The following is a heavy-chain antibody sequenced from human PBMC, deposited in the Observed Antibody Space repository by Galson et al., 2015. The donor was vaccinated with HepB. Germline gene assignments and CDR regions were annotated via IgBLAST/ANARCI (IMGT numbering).Heavy chain of an antibody. J-gene: IGHJ4*02. D-gene: IGHD2-15*01. V-gene: IGHV3-48*01. CDR1: GFTFSSYS. Sequence: SLRLSCAASGFTFSSYSMNWVRQAPGKGLEWVSYISSSSSTIYYADSVKGRFTISRDNAKNSLYLQMNSLRAEDTAVYYCARDRYCSGGSCYPTFDYWGQGTLVTVSS. CDR3: ARDRYCSGGSCYPTFDY. CDR2: ISSSSSTI.